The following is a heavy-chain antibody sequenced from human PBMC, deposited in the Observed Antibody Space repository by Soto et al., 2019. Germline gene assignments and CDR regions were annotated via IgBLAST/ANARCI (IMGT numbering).Heavy chain of an antibody. Sequence: GGSLRLSCAASGFTVNSNYMSWVRQAPGKGLEWVSVIYSGGSTYYADSVRGRFTISRDNSKNTQYLQMSSLRADDTAVYYCVKGEYYYDSSGYYPFDYWGQGTLVTVSS. D-gene: IGHD3-22*01. V-gene: IGHV3-66*01. CDR2: IYSGGST. J-gene: IGHJ4*02. CDR3: VKGEYYYDSSGYYPFDY. CDR1: GFTVNSNY.